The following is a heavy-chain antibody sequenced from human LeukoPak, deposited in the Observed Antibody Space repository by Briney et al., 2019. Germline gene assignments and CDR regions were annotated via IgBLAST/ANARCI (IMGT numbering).Heavy chain of an antibody. J-gene: IGHJ6*02. V-gene: IGHV4-59*01. CDR1: GGSISSYY. Sequence: PSETLSLTCTVSGGSISSYYWSWIRQPPGKGLEWIGYNHYSGSTTYNPSLKSRVTISIDTSKTQFSLNLKSVTAADTAVYYCARDGRGIEVAGNYYFGMDVWGQGTTVTVS. CDR3: ARDGRGIEVAGNYYFGMDV. D-gene: IGHD6-19*01. CDR2: NHYSGST.